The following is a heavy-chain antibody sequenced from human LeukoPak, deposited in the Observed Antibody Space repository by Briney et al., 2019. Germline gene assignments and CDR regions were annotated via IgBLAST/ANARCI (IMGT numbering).Heavy chain of an antibody. Sequence: GASVKVSCKASGYTFTGYYMHWVRQAPGQGLQWMGWINPNNGGTNYAQKFQGRVTMTRDTSISTAYMELSRLRSDDTAVYYCARGYDNGLHDYWGQGTLVTVSS. CDR2: INPNNGGT. CDR1: GYTFTGYY. D-gene: IGHD3-9*01. V-gene: IGHV1-2*02. J-gene: IGHJ4*02. CDR3: ARGYDNGLHDY.